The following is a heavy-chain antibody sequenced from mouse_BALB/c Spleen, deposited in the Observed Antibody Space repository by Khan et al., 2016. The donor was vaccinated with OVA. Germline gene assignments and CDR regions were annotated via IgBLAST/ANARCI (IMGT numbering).Heavy chain of an antibody. CDR1: DYSISSGYY. V-gene: IGHV3-6*02. J-gene: IGHJ4*01. CDR2: ISYDGSN. CDR3: ARRNVNYDYAMDY. D-gene: IGHD2-1*01. Sequence: EVQLQESGPGLVKPSQSLSLTCSVTDYSISSGYYWNWIRQFPGNKLEWMGYISYDGSNNYTPSLKNRISITRDTSKNQFFLTLNSVTTEDTATXDCARRNVNYDYAMDYWGQGTSVTVSS.